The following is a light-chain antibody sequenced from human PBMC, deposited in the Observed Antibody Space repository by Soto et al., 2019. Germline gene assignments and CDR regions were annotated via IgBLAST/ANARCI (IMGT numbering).Light chain of an antibody. Sequence: QSVLTQPPSASGSPGQSVTISCTGTSSDVGGYNYVSWYQQHPGKAPKLMISEVSKRPSGVPDRFSGSKSGNTASLTVSGLHAEDEADYYCSSFAGNNNSVFGGRTKLTVL. CDR3: SSFAGNNNSV. V-gene: IGLV2-8*01. J-gene: IGLJ2*01. CDR2: EVS. CDR1: SSDVGGYNY.